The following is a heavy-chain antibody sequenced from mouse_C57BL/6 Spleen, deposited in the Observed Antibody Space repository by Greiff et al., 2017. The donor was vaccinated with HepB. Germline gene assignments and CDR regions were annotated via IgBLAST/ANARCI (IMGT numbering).Heavy chain of an antibody. D-gene: IGHD3-2*02. Sequence: VQLQQSGPELVKPGASVKISCKASGYTFTDYYMNWVKQSHGKSLEWIGDINPNNGGTSYNQKFKGKATLTVDKSSSTAYMELRSLTSEDSAVYYCARSAQATPWFAYWGQGTLVTVSA. CDR2: INPNNGGT. J-gene: IGHJ3*01. CDR3: ARSAQATPWFAY. V-gene: IGHV1-26*01. CDR1: GYTFTDYY.